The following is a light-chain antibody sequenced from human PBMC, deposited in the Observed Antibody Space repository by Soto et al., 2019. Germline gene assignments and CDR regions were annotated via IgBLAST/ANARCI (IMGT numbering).Light chain of an antibody. CDR3: QHYGGSPLYT. V-gene: IGKV3-20*01. Sequence: EIVLTQSPGTLSLSPGEGATLSCRASQSVRSNYLAWYQQKPGQAPRLLIYGASSRATGISDRFSGSGSGTDFTLTISRLEPEDFAVYYCQHYGGSPLYTFGQGTKLEIK. CDR1: QSVRSNY. J-gene: IGKJ2*01. CDR2: GAS.